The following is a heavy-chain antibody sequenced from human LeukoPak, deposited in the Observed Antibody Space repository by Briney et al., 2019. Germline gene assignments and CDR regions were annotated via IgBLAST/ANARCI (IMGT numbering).Heavy chain of an antibody. V-gene: IGHV4-59*01. CDR2: IYYSGST. Sequence: SETLSLTCTVSGGSISSYYWSWIRQPPGKGLEWIGYIYYSGSTNYNPSLKSRVTISVDTSKNQFSLKLSSVTAADTAVYYCARARAATGDNWFDPWGQGTLVTVSS. J-gene: IGHJ5*02. D-gene: IGHD2-15*01. CDR3: ARARAATGDNWFDP. CDR1: GGSISSYY.